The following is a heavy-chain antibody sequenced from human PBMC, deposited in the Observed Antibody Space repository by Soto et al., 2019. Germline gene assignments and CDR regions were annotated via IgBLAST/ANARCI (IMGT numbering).Heavy chain of an antibody. CDR2: INHSGST. Sequence: ETLSLPCAVYGGSFSGYYWSWFRQPPGKELEWIGEINHSGSTNYNSSLKSRVTISVDTSKNQFALKLSSVTAADTAVYYCARALSESNYYGSGSYFWFDPWGQGTLVTVS. D-gene: IGHD3-10*01. CDR1: GGSFSGYY. J-gene: IGHJ5*02. CDR3: ARALSESNYYGSGSYFWFDP. V-gene: IGHV4-34*01.